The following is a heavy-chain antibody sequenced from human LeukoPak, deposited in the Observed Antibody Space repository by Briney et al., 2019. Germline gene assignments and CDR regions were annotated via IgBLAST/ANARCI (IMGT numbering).Heavy chain of an antibody. J-gene: IGHJ5*02. D-gene: IGHD3-10*01. CDR3: ARGLWFGKQGWFDP. CDR1: GYTFTSYD. Sequence: VASVKVSCKASGYTFTSYDINWVRQASGQGLEWMGWMNPNTGNTGYAQKFQGRVTITRNTSISTVYMELSSLRSEDTAVYYCARGLWFGKQGWFDPWGQGTLVTVSS. CDR2: MNPNTGNT. V-gene: IGHV1-8*03.